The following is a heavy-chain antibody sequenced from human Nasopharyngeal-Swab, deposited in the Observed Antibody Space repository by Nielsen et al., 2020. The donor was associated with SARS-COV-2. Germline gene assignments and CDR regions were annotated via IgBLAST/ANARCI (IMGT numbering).Heavy chain of an antibody. V-gene: IGHV5-10-1*01. J-gene: IGHJ3*02. CDR1: GYSFTNYW. CDR3: ARRGYCSGGSCPDAFDI. CDR2: IDPRDSYI. D-gene: IGHD2-15*01. Sequence: GESLNISCKGSGYSFTNYWIVWVRQMPGKGLEWMGTIDPRDSYITYSPSFQGHVTISTDKSINTAYLQWSSLKASDTAMYYCARRGYCSGGSCPDAFDIWGQGTMVTVSS.